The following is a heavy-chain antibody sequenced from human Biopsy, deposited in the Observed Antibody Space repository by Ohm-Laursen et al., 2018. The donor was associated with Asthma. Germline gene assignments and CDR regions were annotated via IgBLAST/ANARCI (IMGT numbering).Heavy chain of an antibody. J-gene: IGHJ5*02. D-gene: IGHD1-7*01. CDR3: AREGITGTTAWFDP. CDR1: GYTFSDYY. V-gene: IGHV1-2*06. Sequence: SVKVSCKASGYTFSDYYIHWVRQAPGQGLEWMGRINPNSGGTNYAQKFQGRVTMTRDTSISTAYMELSRLRSDDTAVYYCAREGITGTTAWFDPWGQGTLVTVSS. CDR2: INPNSGGT.